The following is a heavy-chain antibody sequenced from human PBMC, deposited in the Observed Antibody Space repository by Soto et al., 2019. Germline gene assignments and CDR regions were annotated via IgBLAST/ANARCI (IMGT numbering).Heavy chain of an antibody. D-gene: IGHD2-2*01. J-gene: IGHJ4*02. CDR2: ISGSGGST. CDR1: GFTFSSYA. Sequence: EVQLLESGGGLVQPGGSLRLSCAASGFTFSSYAMSWVRQAPGKGLEWVSAISGSGGSTYYADSVKGRFTISRDNSKNTLYLQINSLRAEDTAVYYCAEDGFVPAAINAYWGQGTLVTVSS. V-gene: IGHV3-23*01. CDR3: AEDGFVPAAINAY.